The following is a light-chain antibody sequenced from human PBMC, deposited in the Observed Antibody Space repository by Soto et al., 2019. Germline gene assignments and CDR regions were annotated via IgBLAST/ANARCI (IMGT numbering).Light chain of an antibody. J-gene: IGLJ1*01. Sequence: QSALTQPASVSGSPGQSITISCTGTSSDVGGYNYVSWYQQHSGTAPKLMIYEVSNRPSGLSNRFSGSKSGNTASLTISGLQAEDEADYYCQSYDSGVTGAVFGTGTKLTVL. CDR3: QSYDSGVTGAV. V-gene: IGLV2-14*01. CDR1: SSDVGGYNY. CDR2: EVS.